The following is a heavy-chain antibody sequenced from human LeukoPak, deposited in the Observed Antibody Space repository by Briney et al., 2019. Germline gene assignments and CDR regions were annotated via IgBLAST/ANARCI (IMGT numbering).Heavy chain of an antibody. V-gene: IGHV4-39*07. CDR1: GGSINTGTYY. CDR2: IFYSGHT. J-gene: IGHJ4*02. Sequence: SETLSFTGTGSGGSINTGTYYWGWIRQTPGKSLEWIASIFYSGHTYYNPSLQSRVTISLDTSTNQFSLKLSSVTAADTAVYYCARYYDILTGYFDYWGQGTLVTVSS. D-gene: IGHD3-9*01. CDR3: ARYYDILTGYFDY.